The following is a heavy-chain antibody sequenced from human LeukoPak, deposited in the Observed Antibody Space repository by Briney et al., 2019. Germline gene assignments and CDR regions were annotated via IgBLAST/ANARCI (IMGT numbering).Heavy chain of an antibody. D-gene: IGHD6-19*01. CDR2: IYYSGST. CDR3: ARHSSGWYWEVELPFDY. CDR1: GGSISSSSYY. J-gene: IGHJ4*02. V-gene: IGHV4-39*01. Sequence: PSETLSLTCTVSGGSISSSSYYWGWIRQPPGKGLEWIGSIYYSGSTYYNPSLKSRVTISVDTSKNQFSLKLSSVTAADTAVYYCARHSSGWYWEVELPFDYWGQGTLVTVSS.